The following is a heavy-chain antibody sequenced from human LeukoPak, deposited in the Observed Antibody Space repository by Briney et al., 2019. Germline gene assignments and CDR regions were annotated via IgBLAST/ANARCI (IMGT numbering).Heavy chain of an antibody. V-gene: IGHV3-23*01. Sequence: GGSLRLSCAASGFTFSSYGMSWVRQAPGKGLEWVSAISGSGGSTYYADSVKGRFTISRDNSKNTLYLQMNSLRAEDTAVYYCANLYGSGSYLPYDYWGQGTLVTVSS. D-gene: IGHD3-10*01. CDR2: ISGSGGST. CDR1: GFTFSSYG. CDR3: ANLYGSGSYLPYDY. J-gene: IGHJ4*02.